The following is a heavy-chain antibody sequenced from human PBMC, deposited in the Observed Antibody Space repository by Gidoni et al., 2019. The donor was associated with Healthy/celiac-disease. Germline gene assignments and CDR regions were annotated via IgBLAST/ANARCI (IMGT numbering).Heavy chain of an antibody. V-gene: IGHV1-69*02. CDR3: ATELQTAPQCHYFDY. Sequence: QVQLVQSGAEVKKPGSSVKVSCKASGGTFSSYTISWVRQAPGQGLEWMGRIIPILGIANYAQKFQGRVTITADKSTSTDYMELSSLRSEDTAVYYCATELQTAPQCHYFDYWGQGTLVTVSS. CDR2: IIPILGIA. CDR1: GGTFSSYT. J-gene: IGHJ4*02. D-gene: IGHD1-7*01.